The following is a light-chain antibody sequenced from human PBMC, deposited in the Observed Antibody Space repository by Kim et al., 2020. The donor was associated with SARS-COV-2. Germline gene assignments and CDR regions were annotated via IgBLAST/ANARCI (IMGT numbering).Light chain of an antibody. V-gene: IGLV6-57*03. CDR3: QSYNRDNVL. CDR2: EDD. Sequence: GKTVPISCTRSGGSIDDNYVQWYQQRPGGVPTTVIYEDDQRPSGVSDRFSGSIDNSSNSASLTISGLRTEDGADYYCQSYNRDNVLFGGGTKVTVL. J-gene: IGLJ2*01. CDR1: GGSIDDNY.